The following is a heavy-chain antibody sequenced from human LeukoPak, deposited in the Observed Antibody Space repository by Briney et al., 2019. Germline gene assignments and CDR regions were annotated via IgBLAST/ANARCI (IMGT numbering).Heavy chain of an antibody. J-gene: IGHJ3*02. CDR1: GYTFTSYG. Sequence: KVSSKASGYTFTSYGISWVRQMPGKGLEWMGIIYPGDSDTRYSPSFQGQVTISADKSISTAYLQWSSLKASDTAMYYCARGRYFDYDAFDIWGQGTMVTVSS. V-gene: IGHV5-51*01. CDR3: ARGRYFDYDAFDI. D-gene: IGHD3-9*01. CDR2: IYPGDSDT.